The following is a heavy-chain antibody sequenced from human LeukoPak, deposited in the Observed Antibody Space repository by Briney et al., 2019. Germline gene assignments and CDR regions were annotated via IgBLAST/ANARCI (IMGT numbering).Heavy chain of an antibody. Sequence: GGSLRLSCAASGFTFSDYYMSWIRQAPGKGLEWVSYISSSRSYTNYADSVKGRFTISRDNAKDTLYLQMNSLRPEDTAVYYCGRDLGGRGGAWGQGTLVTVSS. CDR2: ISSSRSYT. J-gene: IGHJ5*02. V-gene: IGHV3-11*06. CDR1: GFTFSDYY. D-gene: IGHD1-26*01. CDR3: GRDLGGRGGA.